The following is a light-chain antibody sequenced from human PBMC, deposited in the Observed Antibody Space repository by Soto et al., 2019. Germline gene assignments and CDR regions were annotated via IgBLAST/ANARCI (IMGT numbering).Light chain of an antibody. CDR3: QQSDRFPYT. V-gene: IGKV3-20*01. J-gene: IGKJ2*01. Sequence: EIVLTQSPGTLSLSAGERATLSCRASQSVSSNYLAWYQQKPGQAPRLLIYGASSRATGIPDRFSGSGSGTDFTLTISGLEPEESAVYYCQQSDRFPYTFGQGTKLEIK. CDR2: GAS. CDR1: QSVSSNY.